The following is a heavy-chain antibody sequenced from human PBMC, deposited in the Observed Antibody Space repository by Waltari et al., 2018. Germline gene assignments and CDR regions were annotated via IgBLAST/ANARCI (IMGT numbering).Heavy chain of an antibody. CDR1: GFSLSTSGVG. J-gene: IGHJ5*02. V-gene: IGHV2-5*01. CDR2: IYWNDDK. CDR3: AHSRATYYYDSSGYFISGNWFDP. Sequence: QITLKESGPTLVKPTQTLTLTCTFSGFSLSTSGVGVGWIRQPPGKALEWLALIYWNDDKRYSPSLKSRLTITKETSKNQVVLTMTNRDPVDTATYYCAHSRATYYYDSSGYFISGNWFDPWGQGTLVTVSS. D-gene: IGHD3-22*01.